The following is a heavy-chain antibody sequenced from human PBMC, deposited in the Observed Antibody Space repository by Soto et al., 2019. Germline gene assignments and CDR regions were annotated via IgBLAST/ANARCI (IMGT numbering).Heavy chain of an antibody. D-gene: IGHD3-22*01. V-gene: IGHV4-59*08. Sequence: SETLSLTCTVSGGSISSYYWSWIRQPPGKGLEWIGYIYYSGSTNYNPSLKSRVTISVDTSKNQFSLKLSSVTAADTAVYYCARTYDYCDSSGANYYFDYWGQGTLVTVSS. CDR1: GGSISSYY. CDR3: ARTYDYCDSSGANYYFDY. J-gene: IGHJ4*02. CDR2: IYYSGST.